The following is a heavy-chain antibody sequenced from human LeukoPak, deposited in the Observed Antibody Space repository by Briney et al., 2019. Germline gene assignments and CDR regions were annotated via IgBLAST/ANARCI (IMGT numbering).Heavy chain of an antibody. V-gene: IGHV1-18*01. D-gene: IGHD3-22*01. Sequence: ASVKVSCKASGYAFTSYGISWLRQAPGHGLEYMGWISAYNGNTNYAQKLQGRVTMTTDTSTSTAYMELRSLRSDDTAVYYCTRSPKSKSSGYYIHWGQGTLVTVSS. CDR3: TRSPKSKSSGYYIH. CDR1: GYAFTSYG. CDR2: ISAYNGNT. J-gene: IGHJ4*02.